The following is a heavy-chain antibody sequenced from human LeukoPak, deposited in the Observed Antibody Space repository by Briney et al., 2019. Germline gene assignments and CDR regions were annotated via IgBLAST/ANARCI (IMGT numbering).Heavy chain of an antibody. CDR2: ISGSGGST. CDR3: AKDKTAMVTGFDY. J-gene: IGHJ4*02. D-gene: IGHD5-18*01. CDR1: GFTFSSYA. V-gene: IGHV3-23*01. Sequence: PGGSLRLSCAASGFTFSSYAMSWVRQAPGKGLEWVSAISGSGGSTYYADSVKGRFTISRDNSKNTLYLQMHSLRAEDTAVYYCAKDKTAMVTGFDYWGQGTLVSVSS.